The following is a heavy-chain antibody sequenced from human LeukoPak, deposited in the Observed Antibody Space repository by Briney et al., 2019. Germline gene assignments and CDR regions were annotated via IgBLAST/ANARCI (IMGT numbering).Heavy chain of an antibody. J-gene: IGHJ4*02. Sequence: GGSLRLSCAASGFTFSSYAMSWVRQAPGKGLEWVSAISGSGGSTYYADSVKGRFTISRDNSKNTLYLQMNSLRAEDTAVYYCARAVYYYDSSGYYYELGYFDYWGQGTLVTVSS. CDR1: GFTFSSYA. CDR3: ARAVYYYDSSGYYYELGYFDY. D-gene: IGHD3-22*01. CDR2: ISGSGGST. V-gene: IGHV3-23*01.